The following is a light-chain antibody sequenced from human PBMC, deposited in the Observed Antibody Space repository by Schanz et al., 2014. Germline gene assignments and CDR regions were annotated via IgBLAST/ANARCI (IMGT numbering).Light chain of an antibody. CDR2: GAS. CDR1: ETINSN. CDR3: EQSNRVPFT. Sequence: EIVMTQSPATLSVSPGGRATLSCRASETINSNLAWYQQKRGQVPRLLIYGASTRATGIPARFSGSGSGTEFTLTISSLQPEDFATYYCEQSNRVPFTFGPGTEVNVK. V-gene: IGKV3-15*01. J-gene: IGKJ3*01.